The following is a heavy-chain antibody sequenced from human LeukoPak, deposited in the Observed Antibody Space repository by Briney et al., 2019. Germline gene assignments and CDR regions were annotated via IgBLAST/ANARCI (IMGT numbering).Heavy chain of an antibody. CDR1: GGSISSSSYY. D-gene: IGHD2-15*01. CDR3: ASYLLGYCSGGSCYYYFDY. V-gene: IGHV4-39*01. CDR2: SYYSGST. J-gene: IGHJ4*02. Sequence: SETLSLTCTVSGGSISSSSYYWGWIRQPPGKGLEWIGSSYYSGSTYYNPSLKSRVTISVDTSKNQFSLKLSSVTAADTAVYYCASYLLGYCSGGSCYYYFDYWGQGTLVTVSS.